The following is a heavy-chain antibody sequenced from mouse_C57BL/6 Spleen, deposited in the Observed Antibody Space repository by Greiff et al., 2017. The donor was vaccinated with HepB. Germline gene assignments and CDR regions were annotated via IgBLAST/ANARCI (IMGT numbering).Heavy chain of an antibody. CDR1: GFTFSSYA. D-gene: IGHD2-4*01. V-gene: IGHV5-9-1*02. J-gene: IGHJ4*01. CDR3: TRDKEDDYDAGVYAMDY. Sequence: EVQVVESGEGLVKPGGSLKLSCAASGFTFSSYAMSWVRQTPEKRLEWVAYISSGGDYIYYADTVKGRFTISRDNARNTLYLQMSSLKSEDTAMYYCTRDKEDDYDAGVYAMDYWGQGTSVTVSS. CDR2: ISSGGDYI.